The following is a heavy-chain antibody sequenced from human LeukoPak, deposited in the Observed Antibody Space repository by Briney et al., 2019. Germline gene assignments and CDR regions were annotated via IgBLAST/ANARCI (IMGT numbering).Heavy chain of an antibody. J-gene: IGHJ4*02. D-gene: IGHD3-3*01. CDR2: VSSGGTPI. CDR3: ARSKFFGVVGHFDS. V-gene: IGHV3-48*02. Sequence: PWRSLRLSCAAAGFTFSSYSMTWVRPAPGKGLPWLLYVSSGGTPIYYADSVKGRFTIPRDNAKNSLSLQMNSLRDDDTAVYYCARSKFFGVVGHFDSWGQGTLVTVSS. CDR1: GFTFSSYS.